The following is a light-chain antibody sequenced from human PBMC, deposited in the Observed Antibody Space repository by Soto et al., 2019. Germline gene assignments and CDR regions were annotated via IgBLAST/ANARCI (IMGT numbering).Light chain of an antibody. Sequence: DIQMTQSPSTLSASVGDRVTITCRASQSISNWLAWYQQKPGKAPKLLFYYASSLASGVPTRFSGGGAGTEYTLTISSLQPVDFAPYYCQQYNRSPWTFGQGTKVEIK. CDR1: QSISNW. J-gene: IGKJ1*01. V-gene: IGKV1-5*01. CDR3: QQYNRSPWT. CDR2: YAS.